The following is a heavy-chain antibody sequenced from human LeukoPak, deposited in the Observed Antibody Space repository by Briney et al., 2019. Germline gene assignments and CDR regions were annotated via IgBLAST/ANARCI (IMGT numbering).Heavy chain of an antibody. CDR2: IYYSGST. Sequence: SETLSLTCTVSGASISSFYWSWIRQPPGKGLEWIGYIYYSGSTNYNPSLKSRVTISVDTSKNQFSLKLSSVTAADTAVYYCARTNLLGYSSGWYAWSGWFDPWGQGTLVTVSS. D-gene: IGHD6-19*01. CDR1: GASISSFY. V-gene: IGHV4-59*12. CDR3: ARTNLLGYSSGWYAWSGWFDP. J-gene: IGHJ5*02.